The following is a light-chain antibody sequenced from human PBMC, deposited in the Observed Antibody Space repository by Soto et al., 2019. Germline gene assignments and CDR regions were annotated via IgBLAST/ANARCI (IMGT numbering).Light chain of an antibody. CDR3: QQYGFSVT. Sequence: DIQLTQSPSFLSASVGDRVTITCRASQGIAGSLAWYQQKPGKPPKLLIYAESTLQSGVPSRFSGSGSGTDFTLTISRLEPEDFAVYYCQQYGFSVTFGQGTRLEIK. V-gene: IGKV1-9*01. CDR1: QGIAGS. CDR2: AES. J-gene: IGKJ5*01.